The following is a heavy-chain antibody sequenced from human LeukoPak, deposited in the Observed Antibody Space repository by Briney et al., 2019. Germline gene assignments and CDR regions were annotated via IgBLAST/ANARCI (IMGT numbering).Heavy chain of an antibody. Sequence: GESLKISCKGSGYSITSYWIGWVRQMPGKGLEWMGIIHPGDSDTRYSPSFQGQVTISADKSISTAYLQWSSLKASDTAMYYCASILAEDSSGYAFGYWGQGTLVTVSS. CDR2: IHPGDSDT. V-gene: IGHV5-51*01. CDR3: ASILAEDSSGYAFGY. J-gene: IGHJ4*02. CDR1: GYSITSYW. D-gene: IGHD3-22*01.